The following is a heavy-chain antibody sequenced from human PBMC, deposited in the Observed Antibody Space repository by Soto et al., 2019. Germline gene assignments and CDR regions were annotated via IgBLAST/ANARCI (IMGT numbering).Heavy chain of an antibody. CDR2: IYYSGST. D-gene: IGHD3-9*01. CDR1: GGSISSSSYY. V-gene: IGHV4-39*01. CDR3: ASWDYDILTGPPGY. Sequence: SETLSLTCTVSGGSISSSSYYWGWIRQPPWKGLEWIGSIYYSGSTYYNPSLKSRVTISVDTSKNQFSLKLSSVTAADTAVYYCASWDYDILTGPPGYWGQGTLVTVS. J-gene: IGHJ4*02.